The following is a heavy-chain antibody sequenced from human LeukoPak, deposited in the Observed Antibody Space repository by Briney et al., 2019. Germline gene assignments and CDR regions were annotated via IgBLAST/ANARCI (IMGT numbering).Heavy chain of an antibody. Sequence: GGSLRLSCAASGFTFSDYYMSWIRQAPVKGLVWVSDISSSGSSIYYADSVKGRFTISRDDAKKSLYLQMNSLRAEDTAVYYCARGYDSSGYYYGVANYWGQGTLVTVSS. CDR1: GFTFSDYY. D-gene: IGHD3-22*01. J-gene: IGHJ4*02. CDR2: ISSSGSSI. V-gene: IGHV3-11*04. CDR3: ARGYDSSGYYYGVANY.